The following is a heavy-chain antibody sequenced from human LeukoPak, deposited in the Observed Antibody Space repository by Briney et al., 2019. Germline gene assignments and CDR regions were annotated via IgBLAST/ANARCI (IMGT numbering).Heavy chain of an antibody. CDR3: ARDVGYCSSTSCYNWFDP. CDR2: INPNSGGT. CDR1: GYTFTGYY. J-gene: IGHJ5*02. Sequence: GASVKVSCKASGYTFTGYYMHWVRQAPGQGLEWMGWINPNSGGTNYAQKFQGRVTMTRDTSISTACMELSRLRSDDTAVYHCARDVGYCSSTSCYNWFDPWGQGTLVTVSS. V-gene: IGHV1-2*02. D-gene: IGHD2-2*03.